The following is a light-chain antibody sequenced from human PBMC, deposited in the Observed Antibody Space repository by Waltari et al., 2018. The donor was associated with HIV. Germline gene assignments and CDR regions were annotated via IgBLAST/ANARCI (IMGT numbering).Light chain of an antibody. J-gene: IGLJ1*01. CDR3: CSYAGSNTHV. Sequence: QSALTQPASVSGSPGQSITISRTGTSSDVGSYNLVSWYQQHPGKAPKLMIYEVSKRPSGVSNRFSASKSANTASLTISGLQAEYEADYYCCSYAGSNTHVFGTGTKVTVL. CDR1: SSDVGSYNL. V-gene: IGLV2-23*02. CDR2: EVS.